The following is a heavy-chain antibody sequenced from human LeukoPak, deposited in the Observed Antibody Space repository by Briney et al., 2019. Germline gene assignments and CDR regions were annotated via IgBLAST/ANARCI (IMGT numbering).Heavy chain of an antibody. D-gene: IGHD6-19*01. V-gene: IGHV1-2*02. J-gene: IGHJ4*02. CDR2: INLNSGGT. Sequence: ASVKVSCKASGYTFTGYYMHWVRQAPGQGLECMGWINLNSGGTGYAQRFQGRVTVTRDTSISTAYMELSSLRSDDTAVYYCARVPGQWPAQGFDYWGQGTQVTVSS. CDR1: GYTFTGYY. CDR3: ARVPGQWPAQGFDY.